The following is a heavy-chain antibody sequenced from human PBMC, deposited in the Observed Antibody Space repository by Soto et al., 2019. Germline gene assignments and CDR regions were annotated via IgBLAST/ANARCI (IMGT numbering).Heavy chain of an antibody. CDR2: ISAYNGNT. CDR3: ARDGRNGGYFDY. CDR1: GYSFTSYA. J-gene: IGHJ4*02. Sequence: ASVKVSCKASGYSFTSYAIHWMRQAPGQRLEWMGWISAYNGNTNYAQKLQGRVTMTTDTSTSTAYMELRSLRSDDTAVYYCARDGRNGGYFDYWGQGTLVTVSS. V-gene: IGHV1-18*01. D-gene: IGHD2-8*01.